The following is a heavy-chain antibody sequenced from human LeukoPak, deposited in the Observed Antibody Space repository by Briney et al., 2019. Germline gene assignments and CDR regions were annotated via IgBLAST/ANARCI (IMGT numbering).Heavy chain of an antibody. CDR2: INHSGST. Sequence: PSETLSLTCAVYGGSFSGYYWSWIRQPPGKGLEWIGEINHSGSTNYNPSLKSRVTISVDTSKNQFSLKLSSVTAADTAVYYCARRWSSSWYGEYYFDYWGQGTLVTVSS. V-gene: IGHV4-34*01. D-gene: IGHD6-13*01. CDR1: GGSFSGYY. J-gene: IGHJ4*02. CDR3: ARRWSSSWYGEYYFDY.